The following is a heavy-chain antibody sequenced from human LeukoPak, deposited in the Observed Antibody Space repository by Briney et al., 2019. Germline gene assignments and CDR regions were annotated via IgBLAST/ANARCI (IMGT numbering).Heavy chain of an antibody. V-gene: IGHV4-4*07. J-gene: IGHJ6*02. D-gene: IGHD5-12*01. CDR3: AGLYSALPGGDYYYGMDV. Sequence: SETLSLTCTVSGGSISGYYWSWIRQPAGKGLEWIGRIYSSGGTNYNPSLKSRVTMSVDTSKDQFSLKVNSVTAADTAVYYCAGLYSALPGGDYYYGMDVWGQGTTVTVSS. CDR1: GGSISGYY. CDR2: IYSSGGT.